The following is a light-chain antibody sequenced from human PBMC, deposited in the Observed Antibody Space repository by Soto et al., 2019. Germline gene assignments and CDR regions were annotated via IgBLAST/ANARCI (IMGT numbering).Light chain of an antibody. CDR3: ASYEGSRNYV. CDR2: EVT. J-gene: IGLJ1*01. V-gene: IGLV2-23*02. CDR1: SDIGNYNL. Sequence: QSVLTQPASVSGSPGQSVTISCSGSDIGNYNLVSWYQHLPGRAPKLLIFEVTMRPSGISDRFSGSKSASTASLTISGLQAEDEGDYYCASYEGSRNYVFGSGTKVTVL.